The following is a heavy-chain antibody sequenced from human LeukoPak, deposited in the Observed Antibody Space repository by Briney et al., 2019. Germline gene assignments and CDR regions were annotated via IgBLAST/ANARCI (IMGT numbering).Heavy chain of an antibody. D-gene: IGHD3-22*01. J-gene: IGHJ4*02. CDR1: GFPFSSYW. Sequence: GGSLRLSCAASGFPFSSYWLHWVRQAPGKGLEWVAVISYDGSNKYYADSVKGRFTISRDNSKNTLYLQMNSLRAEDTAVYYCAKAYGYYDLLGYFDYWGQGTLVTVSS. CDR3: AKAYGYYDLLGYFDY. CDR2: ISYDGSNK. V-gene: IGHV3-30*18.